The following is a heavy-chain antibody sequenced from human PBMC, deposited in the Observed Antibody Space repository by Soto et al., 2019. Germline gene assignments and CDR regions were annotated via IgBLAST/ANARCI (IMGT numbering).Heavy chain of an antibody. J-gene: IGHJ5*02. CDR1: GGSISSGGYY. Sequence: SETLSLTCTVSGGSISSGGYYWSWIRQHPGKGLEWIGYIYYSGSTYYNPSLKSRVTISVDTSKNQFSLKLSSVTAADTAVYYCARQADIVVVVAATPTWFDPWGQGTLVTVSS. V-gene: IGHV4-39*01. CDR2: IYYSGST. CDR3: ARQADIVVVVAATPTWFDP. D-gene: IGHD2-15*01.